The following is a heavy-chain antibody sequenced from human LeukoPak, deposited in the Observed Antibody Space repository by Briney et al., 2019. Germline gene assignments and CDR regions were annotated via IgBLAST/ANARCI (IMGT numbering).Heavy chain of an antibody. Sequence: SETLSLTCTVSGGSISSSSYYWGWIRQPPGKGLEWIGSIYYSGSTYYNPSLKSRVTISVDTSKNQFSLKLSSVTAADTAVYYCAREVIAAAGTLFDYWGQGTLVTVSS. V-gene: IGHV4-39*07. CDR3: AREVIAAAGTLFDY. J-gene: IGHJ4*02. CDR2: IYYSGST. CDR1: GGSISSSSYY. D-gene: IGHD6-13*01.